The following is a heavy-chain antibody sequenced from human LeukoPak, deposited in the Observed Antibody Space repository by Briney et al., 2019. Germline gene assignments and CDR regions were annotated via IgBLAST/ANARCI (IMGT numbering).Heavy chain of an antibody. D-gene: IGHD6-19*01. V-gene: IGHV1-69*05. CDR3: ARGGLNIAVAAYGDY. CDR2: IIPIFGTA. CDR1: GGTFSSYA. Sequence: GASVKVSCKASGGTFSSYAISWVRQAPGQGLEWMGGIIPIFGTANYAQKFQGRVTITTDESTSTAYMELSSLRSEDTAVYYCARGGLNIAVAAYGDYWGQGTLVTVSS. J-gene: IGHJ4*02.